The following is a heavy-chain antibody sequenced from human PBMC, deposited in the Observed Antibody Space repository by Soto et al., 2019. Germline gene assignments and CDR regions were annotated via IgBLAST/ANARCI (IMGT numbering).Heavy chain of an antibody. J-gene: IGHJ4*02. CDR2: INPNSGGT. CDR3: ARSGVGATVGGVHFDY. V-gene: IGHV1-2*04. CDR1: GYTFTGYY. D-gene: IGHD1-26*01. Sequence: ASVKVSCKASGYTFTGYYMHWVRQAPGQGLEWMGWINPNSGGTNYAQKFQGWVTMTRDTSISTAYMELSRLRSDDTAVYYCARSGVGATVGGVHFDYWGQGTLVTVSS.